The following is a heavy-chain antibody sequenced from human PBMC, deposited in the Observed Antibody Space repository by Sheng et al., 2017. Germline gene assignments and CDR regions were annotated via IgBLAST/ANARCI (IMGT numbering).Heavy chain of an antibody. V-gene: IGHV3-21*01. D-gene: IGHD4-17*01. CDR3: ARDPSFPYGDYVGFYGMDV. CDR2: ISSSSSYI. J-gene: IGHJ6*02. CDR1: GFTFSSYS. Sequence: EVQLVESGGGLVKPWGGPLRLSCAASGFTFSSYSMNWVRQAPGKGLEWVSSISSSSSYIYYADSVKGRFTISRDNAKNSLYLQMNSLRAEDTAVYYCARDPSFPYGDYVGFYGMDVWGQGTTVTVSS.